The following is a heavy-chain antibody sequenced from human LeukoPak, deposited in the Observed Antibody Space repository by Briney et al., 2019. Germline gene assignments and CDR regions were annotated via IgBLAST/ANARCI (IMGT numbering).Heavy chain of an antibody. J-gene: IGHJ4*02. Sequence: GGSLRLSCAASGFTFSSYAMSWVRQAPGKGLEWVSAISGSGGSTYYADSVKGRFTISRDNSKKTLYLQMNSLRAEDTAVYYCAKDLRGRWLVPDFDYWGQGTLVTVSS. CDR3: AKDLRGRWLVPDFDY. V-gene: IGHV3-23*01. CDR1: GFTFSSYA. D-gene: IGHD6-19*01. CDR2: ISGSGGST.